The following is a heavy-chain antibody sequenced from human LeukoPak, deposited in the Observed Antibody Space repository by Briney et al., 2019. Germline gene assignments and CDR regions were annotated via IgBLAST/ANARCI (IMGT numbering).Heavy chain of an antibody. D-gene: IGHD2-15*01. CDR1: GFPFSAYG. J-gene: IGHJ4*02. CDR2: ISYDGSNK. Sequence: GALSLSFAASGFPFSAYGMHWVRPAPGKGLEWVAVISYDGSNKYYEDSVKGRFTISRDNSKNTLSLQMNSLRPEDTALYYCAKDANSKFSSLCSGGTCYSTFDYWGQGTLVTVSS. V-gene: IGHV3-30*18. CDR3: AKDANSKFSSLCSGGTCYSTFDY.